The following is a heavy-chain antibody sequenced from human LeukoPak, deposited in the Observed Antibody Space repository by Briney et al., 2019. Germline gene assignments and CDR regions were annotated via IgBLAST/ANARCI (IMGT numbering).Heavy chain of an antibody. CDR2: IYSGGST. Sequence: GGSLRLSCAASGFTVSSNYMSWVRQAPGKGLEWVSVIYSGGSTYYADSVKGRFTISRDNAKNSLYLQLNSLRAEDTAVYYCAKWSDELLFDPWGQGTLVTVSS. V-gene: IGHV3-66*01. J-gene: IGHJ5*02. D-gene: IGHD1-26*01. CDR3: AKWSDELLFDP. CDR1: GFTVSSNY.